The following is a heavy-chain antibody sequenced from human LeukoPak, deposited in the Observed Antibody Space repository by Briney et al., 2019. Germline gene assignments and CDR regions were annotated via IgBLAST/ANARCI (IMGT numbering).Heavy chain of an antibody. CDR2: ISAYNGNT. D-gene: IGHD3-22*01. CDR1: GYTFTSYG. CDR3: ARGRMYYYDSSGYYDY. V-gene: IGHV1-18*01. Sequence: ASVKVSCKASGYTFTSYGISWVRQAPGQGLEWMGWISAYNGNTNYAQKFQGRVMITADESTSTAYMELSSLRSEDTAVYYCARGRMYYYDSSGYYDYWGQGTLVTVSS. J-gene: IGHJ4*02.